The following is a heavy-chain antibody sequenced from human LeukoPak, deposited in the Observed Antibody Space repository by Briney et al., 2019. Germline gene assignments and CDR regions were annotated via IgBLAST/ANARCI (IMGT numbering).Heavy chain of an antibody. CDR3: AKVSKKWPDGYLDF. Sequence: GGSLRLSCAASGFTFTIYAMTCVPQAPGKALEGVSGIYGSGQTTHYADSVKGRFTISRDNSKNTLYLQMSSLRLGDTAVYSCAKVSKKWPDGYLDFWGQGALVTVSS. CDR1: GFTFTIYA. CDR2: IYGSGQTT. J-gene: IGHJ4*02. V-gene: IGHV3-23*01. D-gene: IGHD5-12*01.